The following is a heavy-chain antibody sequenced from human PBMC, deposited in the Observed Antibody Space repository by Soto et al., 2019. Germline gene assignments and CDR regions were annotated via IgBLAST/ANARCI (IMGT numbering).Heavy chain of an antibody. CDR1: GYTFTSYY. V-gene: IGHV1-46*01. CDR3: ARDRRITIFGVVIIRGYYYYGMDV. J-gene: IGHJ6*02. CDR2: INPSGGST. D-gene: IGHD3-3*01. Sequence: ASVKVSCKASGYTFTSYYMHWVRQVPGQGLEWMGIINPSGGSTSYAQKFQGRVTMTRDTSTSTVYMELSSLRSEDTAVYYCARDRRITIFGVVIIRGYYYYGMDVWGQGTTVTVSS.